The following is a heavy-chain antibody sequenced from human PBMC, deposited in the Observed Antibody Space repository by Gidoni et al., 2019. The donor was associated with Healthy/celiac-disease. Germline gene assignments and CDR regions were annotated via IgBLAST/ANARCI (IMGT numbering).Heavy chain of an antibody. D-gene: IGHD5-18*01. V-gene: IGHV3-23*01. J-gene: IGHJ4*02. Sequence: EVQLLESGGGLVQPGGSLRLACAASGFTFSSYAMSWVRQAPGKGLEWVSAISGSGGSTYYADSVKGRFTISRDNSKNTLYLQMNSLRAEDTAVYYCANGGYSYGSYYFDYWGQGTLVTVSS. CDR2: ISGSGGST. CDR1: GFTFSSYA. CDR3: ANGGYSYGSYYFDY.